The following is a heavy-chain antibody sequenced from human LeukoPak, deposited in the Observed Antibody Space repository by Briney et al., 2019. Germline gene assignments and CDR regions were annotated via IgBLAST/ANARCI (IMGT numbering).Heavy chain of an antibody. Sequence: SETLSLTCAVSGYSISSGIYYWGWIRQPPGKGLEWIGSVFYGGSTYYNPSLKSRVTISVDTSKNQFSLKLSSVTAADTAVYYCAREERAVLWFGELLLDYWGQGTLVTVSS. D-gene: IGHD3-10*01. CDR1: GYSISSGIYY. CDR3: AREERAVLWFGELLLDY. J-gene: IGHJ4*02. V-gene: IGHV4-39*07. CDR2: VFYGGST.